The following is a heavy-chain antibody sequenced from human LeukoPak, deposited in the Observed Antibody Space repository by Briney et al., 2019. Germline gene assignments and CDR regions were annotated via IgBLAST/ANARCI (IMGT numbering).Heavy chain of an antibody. V-gene: IGHV1-2*02. J-gene: IGHJ4*02. Sequence: ASVTVSCKASGYTFTGYYMHWVRQAPGQGLEWMGWINPNSGGTNYAQKFQGRVTMTRDTSISTAYMELSRLRSDDTAVYHCAREPRPEYYYDSKPAGLYFDYWGQGTLVTVSS. D-gene: IGHD3-22*01. CDR2: INPNSGGT. CDR1: GYTFTGYY. CDR3: AREPRPEYYYDSKPAGLYFDY.